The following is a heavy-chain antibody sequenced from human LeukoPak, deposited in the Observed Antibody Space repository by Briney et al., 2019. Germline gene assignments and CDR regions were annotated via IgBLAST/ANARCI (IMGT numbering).Heavy chain of an antibody. J-gene: IGHJ5*02. CDR3: ARVWKSVWGSSCWFDP. V-gene: IGHV4-4*07. CDR2: IYTSGGT. D-gene: IGHD3-16*01. Sequence: PSETLSLTCTVSGGSISSYYWSWIRQPAGKGLEWIGRIYTSGGTNYNPSLKSRVTMSVDTSKNQFSLKLSSVTAADTAVYYCARVWKSVWGSSCWFDPWGQGTLVTVSS. CDR1: GGSISSYY.